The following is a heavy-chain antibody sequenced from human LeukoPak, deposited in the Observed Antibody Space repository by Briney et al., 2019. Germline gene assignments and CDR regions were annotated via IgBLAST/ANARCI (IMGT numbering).Heavy chain of an antibody. CDR3: ARHEIGLIAAPVWFDP. J-gene: IGHJ5*02. CDR2: IYYSGST. D-gene: IGHD6-13*01. V-gene: IGHV4-39*01. Sequence: GSLRLSCAASGFTFSSYAMSWVRQAPGKGLEWIGSIYYSGSTYYNPSLKSRVTISVDTSKNQFSLKLSSVTAADTAVYYCARHEIGLIAAPVWFDPWGQGTLVTVSS. CDR1: GFTFSSYA.